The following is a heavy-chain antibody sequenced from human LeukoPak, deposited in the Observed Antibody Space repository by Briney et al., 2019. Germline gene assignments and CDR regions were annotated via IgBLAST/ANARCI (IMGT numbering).Heavy chain of an antibody. CDR3: ARHPTMIRAFDI. CDR1: GYSFTSNW. V-gene: IGHV5-51*01. CDR2: IYPGDSDT. Sequence: GESLKISCKASGYSFTSNWIGWVRQMPGKGLEWVGIIYPGDSDTRYTPSFQGQVTISADKSINTAYLQWSGLKASDTAMYYCARHPTMIRAFDIWGQGTMVTVSS. J-gene: IGHJ3*02. D-gene: IGHD3-22*01.